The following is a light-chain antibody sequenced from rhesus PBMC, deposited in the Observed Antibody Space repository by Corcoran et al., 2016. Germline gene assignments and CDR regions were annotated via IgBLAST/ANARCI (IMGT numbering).Light chain of an antibody. CDR2: NAS. V-gene: IGKV1S14*01. CDR3: QHRNSYPLT. J-gene: IGKJ4*01. Sequence: DIQMTQSPSSLSSSVGDTVTITCRASQGIRSYLAWYQQRPGKAPRPLIYNASNLESGVPSRFSGSGSGTDFTLTISSLQPEDFATYYCQHRNSYPLTFGGGAKVEIK. CDR1: QGIRSY.